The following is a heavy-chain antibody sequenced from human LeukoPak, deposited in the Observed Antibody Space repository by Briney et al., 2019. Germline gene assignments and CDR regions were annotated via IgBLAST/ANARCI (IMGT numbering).Heavy chain of an antibody. Sequence: ASVKVSCKASGYTFTSYAISWVRQAPGQGLGWMGCISAGNGNTDYAQRFEGGVTMTTDTSTSTASMELTSLRSDDTAVYYCATLYSIRWCLHDSFDPWGQGTLVTVSS. CDR1: GYTFTSYA. CDR2: ISAGNGNT. CDR3: ATLYSIRWCLHDSFDP. D-gene: IGHD2-21*01. J-gene: IGHJ5*02. V-gene: IGHV1-18*01.